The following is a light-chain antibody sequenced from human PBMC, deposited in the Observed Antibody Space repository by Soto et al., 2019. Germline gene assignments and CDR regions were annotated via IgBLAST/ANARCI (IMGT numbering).Light chain of an antibody. CDR1: SSDVGGYNY. J-gene: IGLJ1*01. CDR3: SSYTSSFKLAV. V-gene: IGLV2-14*03. CDR2: DVS. Sequence: QSVLTQPASVSGSPGQSITIFCTGTSSDVGGYNYVSWYQQHPGSAPKLMIYDVSSRPSGVSNRFSGSKSGNTASLTISGLQAEDDADYYCSSYTSSFKLAVFGSGTKLTVL.